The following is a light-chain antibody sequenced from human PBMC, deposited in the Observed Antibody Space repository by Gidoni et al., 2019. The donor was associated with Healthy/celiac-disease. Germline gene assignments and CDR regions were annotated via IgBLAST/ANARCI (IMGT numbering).Light chain of an antibody. CDR3: QQYGRSPWT. Sequence: EIVLTQSPGTLSLSPGERATLSCRASQSVGSTYLAWYQQKPGQAPRLLIFGASSRATGIPDRFSGSGSGTDFSLSISRLEPEDFAVYYCQQYGRSPWTFGQGXRRWKSN. CDR1: QSVGSTY. J-gene: IGKJ1*01. CDR2: GAS. V-gene: IGKV3-20*01.